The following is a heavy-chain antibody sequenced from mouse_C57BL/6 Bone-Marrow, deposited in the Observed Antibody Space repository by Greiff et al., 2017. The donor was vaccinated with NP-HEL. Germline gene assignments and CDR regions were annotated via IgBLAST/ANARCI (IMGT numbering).Heavy chain of an antibody. J-gene: IGHJ1*03. CDR2: IYPSDSYT. CDR1: GYTFTSYW. V-gene: IGHV1-69*01. Sequence: QVQLKQPGAELVMPGASVKLSCKASGYTFTSYWMHWVKQRPGQGLEWIGEIYPSDSYTNYNQKFKGKATLTVDKSSSTAYMQLSSLTSEDSAVYPYYYGSSWYCDVGGTGTTVTVSA. CDR3: YYGSSWYCDV. D-gene: IGHD1-1*01.